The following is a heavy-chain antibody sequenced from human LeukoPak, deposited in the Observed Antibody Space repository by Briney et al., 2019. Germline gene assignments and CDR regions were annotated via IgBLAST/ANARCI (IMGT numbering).Heavy chain of an antibody. J-gene: IGHJ5*02. CDR1: GGTFSSYA. CDR2: IIPILGIA. CDR3: ARDSESWNVGGFDP. V-gene: IGHV1-69*04. D-gene: IGHD1-1*01. Sequence: ASVKVSCKASGGTFSSYAISWVRQAPGQGLEWMGRIIPILGIANYAQKFQGRVTITADKSTSTAYMELSSLRSEDTAVYYCARDSESWNVGGFDPWGQGTLVTVSS.